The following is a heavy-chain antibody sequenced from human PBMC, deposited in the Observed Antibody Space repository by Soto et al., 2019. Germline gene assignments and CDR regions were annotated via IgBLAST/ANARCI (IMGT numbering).Heavy chain of an antibody. CDR1: GGSISSGGYY. CDR2: IYYSGST. V-gene: IGHV4-31*03. Sequence: QEQLQESGPALVKPSQTLSLTCTVSGGSISSGGYYWSWIRQHPGKGLEWIGYIYYSGSTYYNPSLKSRVTISVDTSKNQFSLKLSSVTAADTAVYYCARFSEGYCSGGSCYSFDYWGQGTLVTVSS. D-gene: IGHD2-15*01. J-gene: IGHJ4*02. CDR3: ARFSEGYCSGGSCYSFDY.